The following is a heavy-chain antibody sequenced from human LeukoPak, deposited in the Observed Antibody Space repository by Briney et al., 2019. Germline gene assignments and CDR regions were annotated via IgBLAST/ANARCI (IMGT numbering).Heavy chain of an antibody. J-gene: IGHJ6*03. CDR3: ARGAPKQRTYYYYYMDV. V-gene: IGHV4-34*01. CDR2: INHSGST. CDR1: GGSFSGYY. Sequence: ASETLSLTCAVYGGSFSGYYWSWIRQPPGKGLEWIGEINHSGSTNYNPSLKSRVTISVDTSKNQFSLKLNSVTAADTAVYYCARGAPKQRTYYYYYMDVWGKGTTVTVSS. D-gene: IGHD6-25*01.